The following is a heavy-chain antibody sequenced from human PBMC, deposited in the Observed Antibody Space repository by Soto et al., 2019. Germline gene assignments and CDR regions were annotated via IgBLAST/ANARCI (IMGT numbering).Heavy chain of an antibody. D-gene: IGHD6-19*01. CDR1: GGSFSGYY. Sequence: PSETLSLTCAVYGGSFSGYYWSWIRQPPGKGLEWIGEINHSGSTNYNPSIKSRVTISVDTSKNQFSLKLSSVTAADTAVYYCARGPGKWLVDYYYYYGMDVWGQGTTVTVSS. V-gene: IGHV4-34*01. CDR2: INHSGST. J-gene: IGHJ6*02. CDR3: ARGPGKWLVDYYYYYGMDV.